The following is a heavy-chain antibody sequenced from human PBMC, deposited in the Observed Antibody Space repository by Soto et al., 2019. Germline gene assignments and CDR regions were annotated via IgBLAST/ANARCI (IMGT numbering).Heavy chain of an antibody. CDR3: ARGALYNWNNEGWFDP. Sequence: SETLSPTCTVSGGSISRSSYYWGWVRPPPGKGLEWIGSIYYSGSTYYNPSLKSRVTISVDTSKNQFSLKLSSVTAADTAVYYCARGALYNWNNEGWFDPWGQGTLVTVSS. J-gene: IGHJ5*02. V-gene: IGHV4-39*01. CDR2: IYYSGST. D-gene: IGHD1-20*01. CDR1: GGSISRSSYY.